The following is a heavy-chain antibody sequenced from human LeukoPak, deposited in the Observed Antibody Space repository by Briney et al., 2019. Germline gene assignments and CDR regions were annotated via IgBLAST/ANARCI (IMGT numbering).Heavy chain of an antibody. CDR1: GGSFSGYY. Sequence: SETLSLTCAVYGGSFSGYYWSWIRQPPGKGVEWIGEINHSGSTNYNPSLKSRVTISVDTSKNQFSLKLSSVTAADTAVYYCARGPTIFRAAECPNDYWGQGTLVTVSS. V-gene: IGHV4-34*01. J-gene: IGHJ4*02. CDR2: INHSGST. CDR3: ARGPTIFRAAECPNDY. D-gene: IGHD3-3*01.